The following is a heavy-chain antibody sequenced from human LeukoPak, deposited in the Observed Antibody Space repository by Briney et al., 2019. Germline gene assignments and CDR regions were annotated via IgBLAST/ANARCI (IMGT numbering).Heavy chain of an antibody. CDR3: AREVEMATQFDY. J-gene: IGHJ4*02. CDR2: ISPTGST. D-gene: IGHD5-24*01. Sequence: PSETLSLTCTVSRGSISPHYWSWIRQPAGKGLDWIGRISPTGSTNYNPSLNSRVTMSVDSSKNQVSLTLDSVTAADTAVYYCAREVEMATQFDYWGQGTLVTVSS. CDR1: RGSISPHY. V-gene: IGHV4-4*07.